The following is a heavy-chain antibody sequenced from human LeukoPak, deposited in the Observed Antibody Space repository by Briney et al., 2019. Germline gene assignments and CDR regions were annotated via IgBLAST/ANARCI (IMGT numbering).Heavy chain of an antibody. J-gene: IGHJ4*02. CDR3: ARGTMVRGVTYFDY. CDR1: GFTFSSYW. CDR2: INSDGSST. Sequence: GGSLRLSCAASGFTFSSYWMHWVRQAPGKGLVWVSRINSDGSSTSYADSVKGRFTISRDNAKNTLYLQMNSLRAEDTAVYYCARGTMVRGVTYFDYWGQGTLGTVSS. V-gene: IGHV3-74*01. D-gene: IGHD3-10*01.